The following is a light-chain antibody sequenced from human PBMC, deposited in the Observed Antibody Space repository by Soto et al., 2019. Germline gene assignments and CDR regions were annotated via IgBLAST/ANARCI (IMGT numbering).Light chain of an antibody. J-gene: IGKJ4*01. Sequence: EIVLTQSPATLSLSPGESATLSCRASQSVGSDLTWYQQKPGQAPRLLINGASNRAPGIPARFSGSGSGTDFTLTISRLEPEDCAVYYCQQRSTWPLTFGGGTKVEIK. CDR3: QQRSTWPLT. V-gene: IGKV3-11*01. CDR1: QSVGSD. CDR2: GAS.